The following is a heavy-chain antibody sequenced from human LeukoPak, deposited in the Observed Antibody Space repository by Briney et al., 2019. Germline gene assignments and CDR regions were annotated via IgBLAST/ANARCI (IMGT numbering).Heavy chain of an antibody. Sequence: GASVKVSCKATGYTFTSYDINWVRQATGQGLEWMGWMNPNSGNTGYARKFQGRVTMTRNTSISTAYMELSSLRSEDTAVYYCARDWRLGVADRGSDWYFDLWGRGTLVTVPS. V-gene: IGHV1-8*01. CDR2: MNPNSGNT. CDR1: GYTFTSYD. J-gene: IGHJ2*01. D-gene: IGHD7-27*01. CDR3: ARDWRLGVADRGSDWYFDL.